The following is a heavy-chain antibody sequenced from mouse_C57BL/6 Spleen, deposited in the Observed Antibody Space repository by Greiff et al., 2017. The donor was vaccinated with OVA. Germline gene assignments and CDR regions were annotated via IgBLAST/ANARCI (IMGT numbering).Heavy chain of an antibody. CDR2: IYPGDGDT. Sequence: QVQLQQSGPELVKPGASVKISCKASGYAFSSSWMNWVKQRPGKGLEWIGRIYPGDGDTNYNGKFKGKATLTADKSSSTDYMQLSSLTSEDYAVYFCARTITTVVAPYFDYWGQGTTLTVSS. CDR1: GYAFSSSW. D-gene: IGHD1-1*01. CDR3: ARTITTVVAPYFDY. V-gene: IGHV1-82*01. J-gene: IGHJ2*01.